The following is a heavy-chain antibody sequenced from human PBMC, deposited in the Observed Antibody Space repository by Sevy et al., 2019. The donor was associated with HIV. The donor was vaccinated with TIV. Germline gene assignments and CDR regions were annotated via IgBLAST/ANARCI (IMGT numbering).Heavy chain of an antibody. CDR3: ARDAAYCSGGSCYSMSWFYP. D-gene: IGHD2-15*01. J-gene: IGHJ5*02. CDR2: IYYSGST. CDR1: GGSISSYY. V-gene: IGHV4-59*01. Sequence: SETLSLTCTVSGGSISSYYWSWIRQPPGKGLEWIGYIYYSGSTNYNPSLKSRVTISVDTSKNQFSLKLSSVTAADTAVYYCARDAAYCSGGSCYSMSWFYPWGQGTLVTVSS.